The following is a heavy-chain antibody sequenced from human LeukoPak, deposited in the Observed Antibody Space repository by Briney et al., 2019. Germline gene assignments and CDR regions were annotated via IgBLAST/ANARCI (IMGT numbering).Heavy chain of an antibody. CDR2: INPKTGVS. Sequence: ASVKVSCKTSGYTFTANYVHWVRQAPGQGLEWMGWINPKTGVSVYARKFQDRLTISRDTSIRTAYVVLNRLTSDDTATYYCAAWADTADSWRGPSDWWGQGTLITVSS. CDR1: GYTFTANY. D-gene: IGHD3-3*01. J-gene: IGHJ4*01. CDR3: AAWADTADSWRGPSDW. V-gene: IGHV1-2*02.